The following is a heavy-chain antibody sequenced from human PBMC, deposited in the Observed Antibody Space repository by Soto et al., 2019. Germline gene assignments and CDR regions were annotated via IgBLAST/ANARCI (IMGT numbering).Heavy chain of an antibody. J-gene: IGHJ4*02. CDR2: ISSSSSYT. V-gene: IGHV3-11*06. CDR3: ARDNYYGSGSYYSVSSCFDY. Sequence: QVQLVESGGGLVKPGGSLRLSCAASGFTFSDYYMSWIRQAPGKGLEWVSYISSSSSYTNYADSVKGRFTISRDNAKNSLYLQMNSLRAEDTAVYYCARDNYYGSGSYYSVSSCFDYWGQGTLVTVSS. CDR1: GFTFSDYY. D-gene: IGHD3-10*01.